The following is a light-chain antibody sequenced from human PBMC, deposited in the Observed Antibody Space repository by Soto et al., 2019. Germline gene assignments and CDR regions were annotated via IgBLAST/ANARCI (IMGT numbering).Light chain of an antibody. CDR3: QQYNKWPLFT. Sequence: ETVLTQSPATFSVSPGERATLSCRASQSIGSNLAWYQQRPGQPPRLLIYGASTRATGVPVRFSGSGSGTELTLTINSLQSEDFALYYCQQYNKWPLFTFGPGTKVDIK. V-gene: IGKV3-15*01. CDR2: GAS. J-gene: IGKJ3*01. CDR1: QSIGSN.